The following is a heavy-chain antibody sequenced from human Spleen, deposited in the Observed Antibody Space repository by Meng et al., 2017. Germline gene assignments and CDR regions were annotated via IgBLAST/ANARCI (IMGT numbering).Heavy chain of an antibody. D-gene: IGHD6-6*01. CDR3: AKVHSNSPYFDY. V-gene: IGHV4-34*01. Sequence: QVQLQQWGAGLLKPSWTLSLTCVVSGGSFSDYYWSWIRQPPGKGLEWIGEINHSGSTNYNPSLESRATISVDTSQNNLSLKLSSVTAADSAVYYCAKVHSNSPYFDYWGQGTLVTVSS. CDR1: GGSFSDYY. J-gene: IGHJ4*02. CDR2: INHSGST.